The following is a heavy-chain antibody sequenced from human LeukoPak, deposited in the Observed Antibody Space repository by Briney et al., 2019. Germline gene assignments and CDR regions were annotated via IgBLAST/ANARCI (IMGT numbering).Heavy chain of an antibody. D-gene: IGHD1-26*01. Sequence: GGSLRLSCAASGFIFSSYSMSWVRQAPGKGLEWVSAIGVSGGNTYYADSVKGRFTISRDNSKNTLYLQMNSLRAEDTAVYYCARDRVGYYFDYWGQGTLVTVSS. V-gene: IGHV3-23*01. CDR2: IGVSGGNT. J-gene: IGHJ4*02. CDR3: ARDRVGYYFDY. CDR1: GFIFSSYS.